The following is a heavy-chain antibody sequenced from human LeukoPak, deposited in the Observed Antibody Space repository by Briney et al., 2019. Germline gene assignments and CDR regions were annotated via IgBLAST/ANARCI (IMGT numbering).Heavy chain of an antibody. J-gene: IGHJ4*02. CDR2: VNPNSGNT. CDR1: GYTFTSYD. V-gene: IGHV1-8*01. D-gene: IGHD1-26*01. CDR3: ARGSEWDYFPFDY. Sequence: ASVKVSCKASGYTFTSYDINWVRQATGQGLEWMGWVNPNSGNTGYAQKFQGRVTMTRNTSISTAYMELSSLRSEDTAVYYCARGSEWDYFPFDYWGQGTLVTVSS.